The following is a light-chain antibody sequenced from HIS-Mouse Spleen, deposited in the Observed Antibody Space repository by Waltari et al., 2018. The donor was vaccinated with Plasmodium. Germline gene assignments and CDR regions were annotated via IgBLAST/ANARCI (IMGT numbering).Light chain of an antibody. J-gene: IGLJ2*01. CDR3: QAWDSSTVV. V-gene: IGLV3-1*01. Sequence: SYELTQPPSVSVSPGQPARITCSGDKLGYKYACWYQQKPGQSPVLVIYQDSKRPSGIPERFSGSNSGNTATLTISGTQAMDEADYYCQAWDSSTVVFGGGTKLTVL. CDR2: QDS. CDR1: KLGYKY.